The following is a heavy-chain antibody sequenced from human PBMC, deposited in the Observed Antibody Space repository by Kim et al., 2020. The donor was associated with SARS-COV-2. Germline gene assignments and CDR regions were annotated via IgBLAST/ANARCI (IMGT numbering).Heavy chain of an antibody. D-gene: IGHD3-3*01. V-gene: IGHV3-74*01. J-gene: IGHJ4*02. CDR2: INSDGSST. CDR1: GFTFSSYW. Sequence: GGSLRLSCAASGFTFSSYWMHWVRQAPGKGLVWVSRINSDGSSTSYADSVKGRFTISRDNAKNTLYLQMNSLRAEDTAVYYCARGGAGTYYDFWSGYYWPFDYWGQGTLVTVSS. CDR3: ARGGAGTYYDFWSGYYWPFDY.